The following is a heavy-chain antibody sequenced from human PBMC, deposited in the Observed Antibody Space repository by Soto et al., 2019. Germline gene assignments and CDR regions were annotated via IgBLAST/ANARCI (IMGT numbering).Heavy chain of an antibody. J-gene: IGHJ6*02. CDR1: GGTFSSYA. CDR2: IIPIFGTA. Sequence: QVQLVQSGAEVKKPGSSVKVSCKASGGTFSSYAISWVRQAPGQGLERMGGIIPIFGTANYAQKIQGRVTITADESTSTAYMELSSLRSEDTAVYYCAATFITMVRGGNRDDYYYYGMDVWGQGTTVTVSS. D-gene: IGHD3-10*01. CDR3: AATFITMVRGGNRDDYYYYGMDV. V-gene: IGHV1-69*01.